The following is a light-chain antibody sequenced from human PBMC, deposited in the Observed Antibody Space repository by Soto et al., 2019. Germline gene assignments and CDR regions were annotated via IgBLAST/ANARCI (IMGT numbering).Light chain of an antibody. V-gene: IGKV3-20*01. CDR2: GAS. CDR3: QQYNDNWPT. Sequence: ENVLTHSPGSLSSSPGERSTLSCRASQSVNSRSLAWYQHKPGQSPRLLIYGASNRATGLPARFSGSGSGTEFTLPISSLQSEDFAVYSCQQYNDNWPTLGQRTKVDI. CDR1: QSVNSRS. J-gene: IGKJ1*01.